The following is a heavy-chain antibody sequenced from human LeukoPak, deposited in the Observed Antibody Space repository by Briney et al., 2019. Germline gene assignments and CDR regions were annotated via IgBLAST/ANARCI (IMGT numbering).Heavy chain of an antibody. V-gene: IGHV3-21*04. CDR3: ARYIVLMVYATTNWFDP. Sequence: SGGSLRLSCAASGFTFSSYSMNWVRQAPGKGLEWVSSISSSSSYIYYADSVKGRFTISRDNAKNSLYLQMNSLRAEDTAVYYCARYIVLMVYATTNWFDPWGQGTLVTVSS. CDR1: GFTFSSYS. J-gene: IGHJ5*02. D-gene: IGHD2-8*01. CDR2: ISSSSSYI.